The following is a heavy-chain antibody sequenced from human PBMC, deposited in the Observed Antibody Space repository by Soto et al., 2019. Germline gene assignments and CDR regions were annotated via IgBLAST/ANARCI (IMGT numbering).Heavy chain of an antibody. CDR3: ARYDARYNWFDP. CDR1: GCSISSYY. J-gene: IGHJ5*02. CDR2: IYYSGST. D-gene: IGHD1-1*01. Sequence: SETLSLTCTVSGCSISSYYWSWIRQPPGKGLEWIGYIYYSGSTNYSPSFQGHVTISADKSISTAYLQWSSLKASDTAMYYCARYDARYNWFDPWGQGTLVTAPQ. V-gene: IGHV4-59*12.